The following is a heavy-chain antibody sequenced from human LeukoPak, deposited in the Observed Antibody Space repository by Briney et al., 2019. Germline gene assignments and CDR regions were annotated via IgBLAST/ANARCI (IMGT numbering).Heavy chain of an antibody. D-gene: IGHD5-24*01. CDR2: ISSSGST. CDR3: ARGRDGYRRLDY. V-gene: IGHV4-61*02. CDR1: GDSISSGDYY. J-gene: IGHJ4*02. Sequence: SQTLSLTCTVSGDSISSGDYYWSWIRQPAGKGLEWIGRISSSGSTNYNPSLKSRVTISVDTSKNQFSLKLSSVTAADTAVYYCARGRDGYRRLDYWGQGTLVTVSS.